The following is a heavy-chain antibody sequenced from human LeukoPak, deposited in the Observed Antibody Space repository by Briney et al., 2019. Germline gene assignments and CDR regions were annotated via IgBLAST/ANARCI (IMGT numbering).Heavy chain of an antibody. Sequence: SETLSLTCAVYGGSFSGYYWSWIRQPPGKGLEWIGEINHSGSTNYNPSLKSRVTISVDTSKNQFSPKLSSVTAADTAVYYCARHAPMTPVRYDLWSGYYSNRFWFDPWGQGTLVTVSS. J-gene: IGHJ5*02. CDR3: ARHAPMTPVRYDLWSGYYSNRFWFDP. V-gene: IGHV4-34*01. CDR2: INHSGST. CDR1: GGSFSGYY. D-gene: IGHD3-3*01.